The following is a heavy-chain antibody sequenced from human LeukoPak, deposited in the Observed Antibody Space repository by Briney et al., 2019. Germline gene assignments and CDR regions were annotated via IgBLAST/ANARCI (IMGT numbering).Heavy chain of an antibody. J-gene: IGHJ3*02. D-gene: IGHD1-14*01. CDR2: IWYDGSNK. CDR3: ARDTTWPRGAFDI. V-gene: IGHV3-33*01. CDR1: GFTFSSYG. Sequence: PGGSLRLSCAASGFTFSSYGMHRVRQAPGKGLEWVAVIWYDGSNKYYADSVKGRFTISRDNSKNTLYLQMNSLRAEDTAVYYCARDTTWPRGAFDIWGQGTMVTVSS.